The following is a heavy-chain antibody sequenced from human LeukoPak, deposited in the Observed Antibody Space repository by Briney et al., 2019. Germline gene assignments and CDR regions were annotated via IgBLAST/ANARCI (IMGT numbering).Heavy chain of an antibody. CDR2: ITGSGAGT. J-gene: IGHJ4*01. D-gene: IGHD6-13*01. Sequence: PGGSLRLSCAASSFAFSTYAMTWVRQAPGKGLEWVSSITGSGAGTSYADSVKGRFTISRDNSKNTLYLQMNSLRAEDTAVYYCAKAYSSSSRSAFDYWGHGILVTVSS. CDR1: SFAFSTYA. CDR3: AKAYSSSSRSAFDY. V-gene: IGHV3-23*01.